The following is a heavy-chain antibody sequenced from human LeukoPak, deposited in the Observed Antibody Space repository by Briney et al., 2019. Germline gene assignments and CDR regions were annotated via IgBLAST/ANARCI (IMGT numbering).Heavy chain of an antibody. V-gene: IGHV4-34*01. CDR2: INHSGST. J-gene: IGHJ6*03. CDR3: ARVTIFGVVNYYYMDV. D-gene: IGHD3-3*01. CDR1: GGSFSGYY. Sequence: PSETLSLTCAVYGGSFSGYYWSWIRQPPGKGLEWIGEINHSGSTNYNPSLKSRVTISVDTSKNQFSLKLSSVTAADTAVYYCARVTIFGVVNYYYMDVWGQGTTVTVSS.